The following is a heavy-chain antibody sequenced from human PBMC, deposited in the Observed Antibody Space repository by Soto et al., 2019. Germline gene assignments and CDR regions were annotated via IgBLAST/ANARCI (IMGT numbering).Heavy chain of an antibody. J-gene: IGHJ5*02. CDR2: ISSSSSYI. D-gene: IGHD3-10*01. Sequence: KTGGSLRLSCAASGFTFSSYSMNWVRQAPGKGLEWVSSISSSSSYIYYADSVKGRFTISRDNAKNSLYLQMNSLRAEDTAVYYCARESPGPGALIDPWGQGTLVTVSS. CDR3: ARESPGPGALIDP. V-gene: IGHV3-21*01. CDR1: GFTFSSYS.